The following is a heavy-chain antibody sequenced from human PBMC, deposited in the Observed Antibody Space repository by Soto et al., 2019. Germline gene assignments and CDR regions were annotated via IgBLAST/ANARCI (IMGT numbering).Heavy chain of an antibody. V-gene: IGHV4-59*01. J-gene: IGHJ4*02. D-gene: IGHD5-12*01. Sequence: SETLSLTCTVSGGSISSYYWSWIRQPPGKGLEWIGYIYYSGSTNYNPSLKSRVTISVDTSKNQFSLKLSSVTAADTAVYYCARDSGYDYLYFDYWGQGTLVTVSS. CDR3: ARDSGYDYLYFDY. CDR2: IYYSGST. CDR1: GGSISSYY.